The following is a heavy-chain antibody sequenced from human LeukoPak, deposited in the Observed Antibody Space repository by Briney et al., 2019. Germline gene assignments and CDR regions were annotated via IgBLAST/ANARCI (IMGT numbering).Heavy chain of an antibody. J-gene: IGHJ4*02. D-gene: IGHD1-26*01. Sequence: GGSLRLSCAASGFSFSSYTLNWVRQAPGKGLEWVSSISPRNSYIYYADSVKGRFTISRDNAQNSLYLQMNSLRAEDTAIYYCVRDRGTYRPIDYWGQGTLVTVSS. CDR3: VRDRGTYRPIDY. CDR2: ISPRNSYI. CDR1: GFSFSSYT. V-gene: IGHV3-21*04.